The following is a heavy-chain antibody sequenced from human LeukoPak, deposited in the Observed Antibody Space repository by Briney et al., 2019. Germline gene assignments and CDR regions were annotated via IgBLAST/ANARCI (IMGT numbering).Heavy chain of an antibody. CDR3: ARDRLRLGCERTNWFDP. CDR1: GYAFTGYY. D-gene: IGHD2-15*01. V-gene: IGHV1-2*02. Sequence: ASVKVSCKASGYAFTGYYIHWVRQAPGQGLEWMGWISPNRGGTNYAQKFRDRVTMTRDTSISTAYMELSRLRSDDTAVYYCARDRLRLGCERTNWFDPWGQGTLVTVSS. J-gene: IGHJ5*02. CDR2: ISPNRGGT.